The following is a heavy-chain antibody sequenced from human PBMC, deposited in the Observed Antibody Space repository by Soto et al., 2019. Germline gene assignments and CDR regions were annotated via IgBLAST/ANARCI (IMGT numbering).Heavy chain of an antibody. D-gene: IGHD3-16*01. Sequence: TSETLSLTCTVSGVSSTSFYWSWIRQSPGKGLEWIGYIFDNGDVKYNPSLMSRLTMSIDMSKNEFSLRLKSVTAADTAMYYCARGWGSKWYYFDSWGEGTLVT. J-gene: IGHJ4*02. CDR1: GVSSTSFY. CDR2: IFDNGDV. CDR3: ARGWGSKWYYFDS. V-gene: IGHV4-59*01.